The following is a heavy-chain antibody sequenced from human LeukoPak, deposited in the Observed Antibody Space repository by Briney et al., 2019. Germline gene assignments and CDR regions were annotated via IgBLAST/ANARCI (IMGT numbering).Heavy chain of an antibody. CDR2: TARSGGDI. Sequence: GGSLRLSCVVSGLTSSRYEMHWVRQAPGKGLECVSYTARSGGDIHYAPSVRGRFTISSDTAENSVFLQVNNLRAEDTAVYYCARGRILGLESFFDVWGQGTLVTVSS. J-gene: IGHJ4*02. CDR1: GLTSSRYE. CDR3: ARGRILGLESFFDV. V-gene: IGHV3-48*03. D-gene: IGHD3-16*01.